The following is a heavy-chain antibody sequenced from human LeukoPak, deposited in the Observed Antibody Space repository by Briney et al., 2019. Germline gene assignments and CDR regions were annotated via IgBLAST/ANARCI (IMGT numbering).Heavy chain of an antibody. Sequence: GGSLRLSCAASGFTVSSNYMSWVRQAPGKGLEWVSVIYSGGSTYYADSVKGRFTISRDNSKNTFHLQMNSLRAEDTAVYYCARRAGDYSHPYDYWGQGTLVTVSS. V-gene: IGHV3-53*01. CDR3: ARRAGDYSHPYDY. D-gene: IGHD3-22*01. CDR1: GFTVSSNY. CDR2: IYSGGST. J-gene: IGHJ4*02.